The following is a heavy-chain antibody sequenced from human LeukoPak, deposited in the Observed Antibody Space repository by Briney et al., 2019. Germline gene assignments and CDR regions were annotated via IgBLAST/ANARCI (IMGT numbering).Heavy chain of an antibody. CDR2: ISAYNGNT. Sequence: ASVKVSCKASGYTFTSYGISWVRQAPGQGLEWMGWISAYNGNTNYAQKLQGRVTMTTDTSTSTAYMELRSLRSDDTAVYYCARAPNYDFWSGYYGYWGQGTLVTVSS. CDR1: GYTFTSYG. CDR3: ARAPNYDFWSGYYGY. J-gene: IGHJ4*02. V-gene: IGHV1-18*01. D-gene: IGHD3-3*01.